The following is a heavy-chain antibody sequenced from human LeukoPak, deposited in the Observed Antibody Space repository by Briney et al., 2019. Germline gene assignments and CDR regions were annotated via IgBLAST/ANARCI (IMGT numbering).Heavy chain of an antibody. CDR2: IIPILGIA. CDR1: GGTFSSYT. J-gene: IGHJ3*02. Sequence: GASVKVSCKASGGTFSSYTISWVRQAPGQGLEWMGRIIPILGIANYAQKVQGRVTITADKSTSTAYMELSSLRSEDTAVYYCARDSIRGVTTRSGAFDIWGQGTMVTVSS. D-gene: IGHD1-14*01. CDR3: ARDSIRGVTTRSGAFDI. V-gene: IGHV1-69*04.